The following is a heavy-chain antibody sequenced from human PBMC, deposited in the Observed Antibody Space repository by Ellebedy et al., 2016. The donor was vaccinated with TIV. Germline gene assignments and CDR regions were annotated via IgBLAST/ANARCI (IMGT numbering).Heavy chain of an antibody. V-gene: IGHV3-7*04. D-gene: IGHD6-13*01. J-gene: IGHJ4*02. CDR1: GFTFSSYW. Sequence: GGSLRLSXAASGFTFSSYWMHWVRQAPGKGLEWVANIKQDGSVKKYVDSVKGRFTISRDNAKNSLYLQMNSLRAEDTAVYYCARAIGAAGSFWGQGTLVTVSS. CDR3: ARAIGAAGSF. CDR2: IKQDGSVK.